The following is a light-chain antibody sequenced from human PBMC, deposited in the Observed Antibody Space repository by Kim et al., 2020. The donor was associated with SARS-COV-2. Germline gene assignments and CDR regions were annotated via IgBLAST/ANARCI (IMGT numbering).Light chain of an antibody. J-gene: IGKJ3*01. V-gene: IGKV3-20*01. Sequence: EIVLTQSPGTLSLSPGERATLSCRASQSVSSSYLAWYQQKPGQAPRLLIYGASSRATGIPDRFSGSGSGTDFTLTISRLEPEDFAVYYCQQGDTFGPGTKVDI. CDR1: QSVSSSY. CDR3: QQGDT. CDR2: GAS.